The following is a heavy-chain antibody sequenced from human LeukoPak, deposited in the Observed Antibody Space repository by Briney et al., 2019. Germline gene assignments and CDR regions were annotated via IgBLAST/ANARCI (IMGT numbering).Heavy chain of an antibody. V-gene: IGHV4-34*01. J-gene: IGHJ5*02. CDR2: INHSGST. Sequence: PGGSLRLSCAASGFTFSSYWMSWIRQPPGKGLEWIGEINHSGSTNYNPSLKSRVTISVDTSKNQFSLKLSSVTAADTAVYYCARVGTHDRSGYYINHWGQGTLVTVSS. D-gene: IGHD3-22*01. CDR1: GFTFSSYW. CDR3: ARVGTHDRSGYYINH.